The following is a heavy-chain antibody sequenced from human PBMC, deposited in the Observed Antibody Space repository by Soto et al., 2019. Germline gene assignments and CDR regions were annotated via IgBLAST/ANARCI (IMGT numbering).Heavy chain of an antibody. J-gene: IGHJ6*02. V-gene: IGHV1-18*01. Sequence: QVQLVQSGDEVKKPGASVKVSCKASGYIFVNYGIAWVRQAPGQGLEWMGWISPYTGNTHSATKVQGRLTMTTDTAXSTAYMDLGSLTSDDTAVYYYVMVDNYVTPTPQDVWGQGTTVTVSS. CDR3: VMVDNYVTPTPQDV. CDR2: ISPYTGNT. CDR1: GYIFVNYG. D-gene: IGHD3-16*01.